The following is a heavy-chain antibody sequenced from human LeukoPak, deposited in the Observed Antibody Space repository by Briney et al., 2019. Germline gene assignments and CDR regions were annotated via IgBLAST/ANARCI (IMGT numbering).Heavy chain of an antibody. CDR2: INHSGST. J-gene: IGHJ4*02. D-gene: IGHD6-19*01. Sequence: PSETLSLTCAVYGGSFSGYYWSWIRQPPGKGLEWIGEINHSGSTNYNPSLKSRVTISVDTSKNQFSLKLSFVTAADTAVYYCAREVHSSGWEDFDYWGQGTLVTVSS. V-gene: IGHV4-34*01. CDR3: AREVHSSGWEDFDY. CDR1: GGSFSGYY.